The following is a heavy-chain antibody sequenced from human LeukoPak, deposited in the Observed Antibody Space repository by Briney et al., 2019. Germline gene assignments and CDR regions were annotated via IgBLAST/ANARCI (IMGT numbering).Heavy chain of an antibody. CDR2: IHTSGST. D-gene: IGHD6-19*01. CDR3: ARRDISSGWSFDY. CDR1: GCSISNYH. J-gene: IGHJ4*02. V-gene: IGHV4-4*07. Sequence: VKPSETLSLTCTVSGCSISNYHWSWIRQPAGKGLEWIGQIHTSGSTNYNPPLKSRVSMSIDTTEDQVSLTIRSVTAADTAFYYCARRDISSGWSFDYWGQGTLVTVSS.